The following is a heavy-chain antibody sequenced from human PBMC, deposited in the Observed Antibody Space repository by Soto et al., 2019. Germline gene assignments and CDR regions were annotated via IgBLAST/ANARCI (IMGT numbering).Heavy chain of an antibody. V-gene: IGHV4-39*01. J-gene: IGHJ3*02. Sequence: PSATLSLTCTVSGGSISSSSYYWGWIRQPPGKGLEWIGSIYYSGSTYYNPSLKSRVTISVDTSKNQFSLKLSSVTAADTAVYYCARQLPPYDILTDNAFDIWGQGTMVT. D-gene: IGHD3-9*01. CDR3: ARQLPPYDILTDNAFDI. CDR2: IYYSGST. CDR1: GGSISSSSYY.